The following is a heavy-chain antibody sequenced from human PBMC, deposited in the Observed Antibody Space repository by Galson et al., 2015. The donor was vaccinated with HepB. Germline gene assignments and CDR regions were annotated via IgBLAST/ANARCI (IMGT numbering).Heavy chain of an antibody. CDR3: ARHGIIVGARDAFDI. J-gene: IGHJ3*02. CDR1: GYSFTSYW. D-gene: IGHD1-26*01. Sequence: QSGAEVKKPGESLKISCKGSGYSFTSYWIGWVRQMPGKGLEWMGIIYPGDSDTRYSPSFQGQVTISADKSISTAYLQWSSLKASDTAMYYCARHGIIVGARDAFDIWGQGTMVTVSS. CDR2: IYPGDSDT. V-gene: IGHV5-51*01.